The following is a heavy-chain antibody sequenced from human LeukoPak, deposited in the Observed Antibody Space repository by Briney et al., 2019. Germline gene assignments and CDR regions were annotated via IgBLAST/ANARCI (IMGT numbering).Heavy chain of an antibody. CDR1: GFTFSSYA. Sequence: GGSLRLSCAASGFTFSSYAMSWVRQAPGKGLEWVSAISGSGGSTYYADSVKGRFTISRDNSKNTLYLQMNSLRAEDTAVYYRAEMSHYYDSSGYSYWGQGTLVTVSS. CDR2: ISGSGGST. CDR3: AEMSHYYDSSGYSY. V-gene: IGHV3-23*01. J-gene: IGHJ4*02. D-gene: IGHD3-22*01.